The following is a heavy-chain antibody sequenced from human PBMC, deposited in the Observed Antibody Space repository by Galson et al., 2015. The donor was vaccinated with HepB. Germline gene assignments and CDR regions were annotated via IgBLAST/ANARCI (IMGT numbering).Heavy chain of an antibody. J-gene: IGHJ4*02. D-gene: IGHD3-10*01. CDR2: IDPSDSYT. CDR1: GYTFPPYW. Sequence: QSGAEVKKPGESLRISCKGPGYTFPPYWITWVRQMPGKGLEWLGRIDPSDSYTNYSPSFQGHVTISADKSISIVYLQWSSLKASDTAMYYCAGSYYGSGPTPFDYWGQGTLVTVSS. V-gene: IGHV5-10-1*01. CDR3: AGSYYGSGPTPFDY.